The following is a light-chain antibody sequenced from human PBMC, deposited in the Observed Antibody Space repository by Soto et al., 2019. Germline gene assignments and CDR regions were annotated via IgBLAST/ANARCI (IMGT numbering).Light chain of an antibody. Sequence: EKVLTQSPATLSLSPGERATLSCRASQSVSSYLAWYQQKPGQAPRLLIYDASNRATGIPARFSGSGSGTDFTLTISSLEPEDSAVYYCQQRHMWPITFGQGTRLEIK. CDR1: QSVSSY. CDR3: QQRHMWPIT. CDR2: DAS. V-gene: IGKV3-11*01. J-gene: IGKJ5*01.